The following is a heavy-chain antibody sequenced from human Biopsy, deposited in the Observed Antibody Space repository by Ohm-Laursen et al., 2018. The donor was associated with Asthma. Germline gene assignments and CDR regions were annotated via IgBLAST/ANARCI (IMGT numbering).Heavy chain of an antibody. D-gene: IGHD2-2*01. Sequence: SLRLSCAASGFTFSGSWMIWVRQAPGKRLQWLAFIKPDGSQTYYADSVEGRFSISRDNSKNSLYLQMSSLRGEDTAINYCATLSWYASQYWGQGTLVTVSS. CDR1: GFTFSGSW. CDR3: ATLSWYASQY. CDR2: IKPDGSQT. V-gene: IGHV3-7*01. J-gene: IGHJ4*02.